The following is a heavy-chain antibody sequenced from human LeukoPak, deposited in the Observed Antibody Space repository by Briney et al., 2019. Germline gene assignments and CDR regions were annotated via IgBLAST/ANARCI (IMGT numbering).Heavy chain of an antibody. CDR1: GGSISSYY. CDR3: ARQHSSGYYYFDY. V-gene: IGHV4-59*08. J-gene: IGHJ4*02. CDR2: IYYSGST. D-gene: IGHD3-22*01. Sequence: SETLSLTCTVSGGSISSYYWSWIRQPPGKGLEWIGYIYYSGSTNYNPSLKSLKSRVTISVDTSKNQFSLKLSSVTAADTAVYYCARQHSSGYYYFDYWGQGTLVTVSS.